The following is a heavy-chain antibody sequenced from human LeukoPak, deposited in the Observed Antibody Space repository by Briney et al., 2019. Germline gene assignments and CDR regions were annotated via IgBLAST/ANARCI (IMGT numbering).Heavy chain of an antibody. CDR1: GGTFSSYA. V-gene: IGHV1-69*05. CDR3: ARGMYSGSPGDAFDI. D-gene: IGHD1-26*01. Sequence: SVKVSCKASGGTFSSYAISWVRQAPGQGLEWMGGIIPIFGTANYAQKFQGRVTITTDESTSTAYMELSSLRSEDTAVYYCARGMYSGSPGDAFDIWGQGTMVTVSS. J-gene: IGHJ3*02. CDR2: IIPIFGTA.